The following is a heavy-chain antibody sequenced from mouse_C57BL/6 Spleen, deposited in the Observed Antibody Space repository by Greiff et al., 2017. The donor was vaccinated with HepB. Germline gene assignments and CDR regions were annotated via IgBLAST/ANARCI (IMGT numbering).Heavy chain of an antibody. V-gene: IGHV5-17*01. CDR1: GFTFSDYG. CDR3: ARDYYGSSYLWFAC. Sequence: EVKVVESGGGLVKPGGSLKLSCAASGFTFSDYGMHWVRQAPEKGLEWVAYISSGSSTIYYADTVKGRFTISRDNAKNTLFLQMTSLRSEDTAMYYCARDYYGSSYLWFACWGQGTLVTVSA. CDR2: ISSGSSTI. J-gene: IGHJ3*01. D-gene: IGHD1-1*01.